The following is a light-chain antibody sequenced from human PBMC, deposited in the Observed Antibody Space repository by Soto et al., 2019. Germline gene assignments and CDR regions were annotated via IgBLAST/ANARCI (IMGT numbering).Light chain of an antibody. J-gene: IGLJ1*01. CDR3: TSYTSSSTPYV. Sequence: QSALTQPASESGSPGQSITISCAGTSSDVGGYTYVSWYQQHPGKAPKLRIYDVSNRPSGVSNRFSGSKSGNTASLTISGLQAEDEADYYCTSYTSSSTPYVFGGGTKLTVL. CDR2: DVS. V-gene: IGLV2-14*01. CDR1: SSDVGGYTY.